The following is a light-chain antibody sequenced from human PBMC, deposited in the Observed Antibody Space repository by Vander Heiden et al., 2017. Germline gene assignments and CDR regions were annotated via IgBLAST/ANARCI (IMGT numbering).Light chain of an antibody. CDR1: SSNIGNNY. Sequence: QSVLTQPPPASGTPGPRVTISCSGSSSNIGNNYVYWYQQVTGTAPKLLIHRNNQRPSGVPDRFSGSKSGTSASLAISGLRSEDEADYYCAAWDDRLGWMFGGGTKLTVL. CDR3: AAWDDRLGWM. J-gene: IGLJ3*02. V-gene: IGLV1-47*01. CDR2: RNN.